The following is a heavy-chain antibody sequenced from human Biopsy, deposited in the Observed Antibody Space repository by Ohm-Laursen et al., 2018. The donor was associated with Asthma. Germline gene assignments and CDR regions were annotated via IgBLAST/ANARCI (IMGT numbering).Heavy chain of an antibody. V-gene: IGHV4-31*03. CDR3: ARTTYGHDGFDP. D-gene: IGHD4-17*01. Sequence: SQTLSLTCTVSGGSINTGDYYWSWIRQHPVKGLEWIGHIYYSGSTYYNPSPKSRVSISLDTSKNQFSLSLTSVTAADSAVYYCARTTYGHDGFDPWGQGTLVTVSS. CDR1: GGSINTGDYY. CDR2: IYYSGST. J-gene: IGHJ5*02.